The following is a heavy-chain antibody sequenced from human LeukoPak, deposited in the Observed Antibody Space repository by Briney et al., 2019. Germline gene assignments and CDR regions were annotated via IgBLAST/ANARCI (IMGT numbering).Heavy chain of an antibody. CDR3: ARHPSIDSGYDSTSYGGHWFDP. D-gene: IGHD4-23*01. V-gene: IGHV4-38-2*02. CDR1: GYSISSGYY. Sequence: SETLSLTCTVSGYSISSGYYWGWIRQPPGKGLEWIGFVFDNGNTNYNPSLKSRVTISVDTSKSELSMKLSSVTAADTAIYYCARHPSIDSGYDSTSYGGHWFDPWGQGTLVTVSS. CDR2: VFDNGNT. J-gene: IGHJ5*02.